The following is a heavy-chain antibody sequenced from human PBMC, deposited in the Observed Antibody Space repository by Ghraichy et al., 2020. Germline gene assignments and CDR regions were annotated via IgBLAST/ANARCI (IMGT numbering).Heavy chain of an antibody. Sequence: GGSLRLSCADSGFTFSGIGSTGSRRPQAKGRGGVQVLSFDEVRKNYQAPVKGRFTFSRANSKNTLYLQMSGLRAEDTAVYYCAKDLFLQSSSSRWYRSPGYWGQGTLVTVSS. V-gene: IGHV3-30*18. J-gene: IGHJ4*02. CDR1: GFTFSGIG. CDR2: LSFDEVRK. D-gene: IGHD6-13*01. CDR3: AKDLFLQSSSSRWYRSPGY.